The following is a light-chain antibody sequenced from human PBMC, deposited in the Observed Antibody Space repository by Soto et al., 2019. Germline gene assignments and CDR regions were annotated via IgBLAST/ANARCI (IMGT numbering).Light chain of an antibody. CDR1: NSDVGGYNY. CDR3: SSYTSSGTRV. V-gene: IGLV2-14*03. CDR2: DVN. Sequence: ALTQPASVSGSPGQSIAISCTGTNSDVGGYNYVSWYQHHPGKAPKLMIYDVNNRPSGVSNRFSGSKSGNTASLTISGLQAEDDADYYCSSYTSSGTRVFGGGTKVTVL. J-gene: IGLJ2*01.